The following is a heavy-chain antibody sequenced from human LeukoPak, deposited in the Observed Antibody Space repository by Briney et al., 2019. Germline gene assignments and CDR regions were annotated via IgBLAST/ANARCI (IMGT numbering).Heavy chain of an antibody. J-gene: IGHJ4*02. Sequence: SETLSLTCTVSGGSISTYYWSWIRQPPGKGLEWIGYIFYSGSTNYSPSLKSRVTISVDTSKSQFSLKLSSVTAADTAVYYCARASYYYDSSGYSDYWGQGTLVTVSS. CDR2: IFYSGST. V-gene: IGHV4-59*01. CDR3: ARASYYYDSSGYSDY. D-gene: IGHD3-22*01. CDR1: GGSISTYY.